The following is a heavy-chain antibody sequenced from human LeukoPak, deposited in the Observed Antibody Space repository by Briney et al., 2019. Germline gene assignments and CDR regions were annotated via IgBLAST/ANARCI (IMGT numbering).Heavy chain of an antibody. CDR3: AKDFWSLGYCSGGSCYPTPLFDP. D-gene: IGHD2-15*01. J-gene: IGHJ5*02. CDR1: GFTFDDYA. V-gene: IGHV3-30*18. CDR2: ISYDGGNK. Sequence: GGSLRLSCAASGFTFDDYAMHWVRQASGKGLEWVAVISYDGGNKYYADSVKGRFTISRDNSKNTLYLQMNSLRAEDTAVYYCAKDFWSLGYCSGGSCYPTPLFDPWGQGTLVTVSS.